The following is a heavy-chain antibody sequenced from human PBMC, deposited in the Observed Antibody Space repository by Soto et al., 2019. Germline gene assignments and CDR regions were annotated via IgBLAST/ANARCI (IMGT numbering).Heavy chain of an antibody. CDR1: GGSLSSSSYY. J-gene: IGHJ5*02. D-gene: IGHD2-2*01. V-gene: IGHV4-39*01. CDR3: ARHQRGYCSSTSCPGWFDP. CDR2: IYYSGST. Sequence: SETLSLTCTVSGGSLSSSSYYWGWIRQPPGKGREWIGSIYYSGSTYYNPSLKSRVTISVDTSKNQFSLKLSSVTAADTAVYYCARHQRGYCSSTSCPGWFDPWGQGTLVTVSS.